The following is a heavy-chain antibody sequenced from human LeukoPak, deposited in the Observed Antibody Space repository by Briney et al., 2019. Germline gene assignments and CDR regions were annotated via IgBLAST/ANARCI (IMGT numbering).Heavy chain of an antibody. D-gene: IGHD3-3*01. Sequence: ASVKVSCKASGYTFTSYGISWVRQAPGQGLEWMGWISAYNGNTNYAQKLQGRVTMTTDTSTSTAYMELRSLRSDDTAVYYCARTDQYYDFWSGYYPFGYWGQGTLVTVSS. CDR1: GYTFTSYG. J-gene: IGHJ4*02. CDR3: ARTDQYYDFWSGYYPFGY. CDR2: ISAYNGNT. V-gene: IGHV1-18*01.